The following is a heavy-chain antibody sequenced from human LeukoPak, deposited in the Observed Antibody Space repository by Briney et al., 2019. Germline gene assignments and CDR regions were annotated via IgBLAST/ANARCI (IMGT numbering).Heavy chain of an antibody. V-gene: IGHV3-9*01. CDR3: AEAQPRVLMVYAGHYFDY. D-gene: IGHD2-8*01. Sequence: GGSLRLSCAASGFTFDDYAMHWVRQAPGKGLEWVSGISWNSGSIGYADSVKGRFTISRDNAKNSLYLQMDSLRAEDTALYYCAEAQPRVLMVYAGHYFDYWGQGTLVTVSS. CDR1: GFTFDDYA. CDR2: ISWNSGSI. J-gene: IGHJ4*02.